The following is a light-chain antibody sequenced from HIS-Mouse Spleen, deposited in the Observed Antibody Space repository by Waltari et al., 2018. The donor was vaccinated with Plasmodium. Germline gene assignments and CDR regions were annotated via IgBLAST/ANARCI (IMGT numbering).Light chain of an antibody. J-gene: IGLJ3*02. CDR3: YSAADNNLV. CDR1: VLAKKY. CDR2: KDS. V-gene: IGLV3-27*01. Sequence: SYELTQPSSVSVSPGQTARITCSGDVLAKKYARWFQPKPGQAPVLVIYKDSERPSGFPERFSGSSSGTTVTLTISGAQVEDEADYYCYSAADNNLVFGGGTKLTVL.